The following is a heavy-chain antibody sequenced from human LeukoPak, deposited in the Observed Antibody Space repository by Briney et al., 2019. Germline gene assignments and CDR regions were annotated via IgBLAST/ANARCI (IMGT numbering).Heavy chain of an antibody. J-gene: IGHJ4*02. CDR2: IYTSGST. D-gene: IGHD3-10*01. Sequence: PSETLSLTCTVSGGSISSYYWSWIRQPAGKGLEWIGRIYTSGSTNYNPSLKSRVTILVDTSKNQFSLKLSSVTAADTAVYYCARVGYYGSGSYYYYFDYWGQGTLVTVSS. V-gene: IGHV4-4*07. CDR3: ARVGYYGSGSYYYYFDY. CDR1: GGSISSYY.